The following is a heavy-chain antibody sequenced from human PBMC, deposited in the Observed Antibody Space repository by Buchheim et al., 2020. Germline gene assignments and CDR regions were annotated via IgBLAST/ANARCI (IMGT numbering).Heavy chain of an antibody. J-gene: IGHJ4*02. Sequence: EVQLVESGGGLVQPGGSLRLSCAASGFTFSSYEMNWVRQAPGKGLEWVSYISSSGSTIYYADSVKGRFTISRDNAKNSLYLQMNSLRAEDTAVYYCARDGPYGPYYSGTEYFDYWGQGTL. CDR3: ARDGPYGPYYSGTEYFDY. CDR1: GFTFSSYE. CDR2: ISSSGSTI. D-gene: IGHD3-22*01. V-gene: IGHV3-48*03.